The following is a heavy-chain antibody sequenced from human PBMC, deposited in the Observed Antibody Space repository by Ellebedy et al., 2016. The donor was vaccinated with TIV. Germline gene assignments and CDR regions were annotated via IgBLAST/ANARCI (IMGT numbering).Heavy chain of an antibody. CDR1: GFTFRNFA. CDR2: ISSSGVST. D-gene: IGHD3-22*01. V-gene: IGHV3-23*01. CDR3: AKLDSSGYYYGRFDY. Sequence: GGSLRLSCAASGFTFRNFAMTWVRQAPGRGLEWVSSISSSGVSTDYADSVRGRVTISRANSKNTLYLQMNSLRADDTALYYCAKLDSSGYYYGRFDYWGQGTLVTVSS. J-gene: IGHJ4*02.